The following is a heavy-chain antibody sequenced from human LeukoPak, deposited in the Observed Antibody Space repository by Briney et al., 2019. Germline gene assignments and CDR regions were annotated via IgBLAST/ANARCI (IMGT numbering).Heavy chain of an antibody. D-gene: IGHD6-19*01. CDR3: ARGVRIAVAGYIDY. Sequence: GGSLRLSCAASGFTFSNYAMHWVRQAPGKGLRWVAAISYDGSNKNYADSVKGRFTISRDNSKNTLYLQMNSLRAEDTAVYYCARGVRIAVAGYIDYWGQGALVTVSS. CDR2: ISYDGSNK. CDR1: GFTFSNYA. V-gene: IGHV3-30*04. J-gene: IGHJ4*02.